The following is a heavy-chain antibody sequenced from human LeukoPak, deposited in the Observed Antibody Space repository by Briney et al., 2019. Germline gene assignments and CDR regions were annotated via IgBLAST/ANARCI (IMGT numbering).Heavy chain of an antibody. V-gene: IGHV4-34*01. CDR1: GGSFSGYY. CDR2: INHSGST. J-gene: IGHJ6*02. D-gene: IGHD6-19*01. Sequence: SETLSLTCAVYGGSFSGYYWSWIRQPPGKGLEWIGEINHSGSTNYNPSLKSRVTISVDTSKNQFSLKLSSVTAADTAVYYCARREWLGYRYYYGMDVWGQGTTVTVSS. CDR3: ARREWLGYRYYYGMDV.